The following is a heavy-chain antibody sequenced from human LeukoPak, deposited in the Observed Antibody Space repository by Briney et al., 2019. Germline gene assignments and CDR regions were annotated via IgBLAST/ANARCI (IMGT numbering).Heavy chain of an antibody. V-gene: IGHV1-8*01. CDR1: GYTFTSYD. D-gene: IGHD6-13*01. Sequence: ASVKVSCKASGYTFTSYDINWVRQATGQGLEWMGWMNPNSGNTGYAQKFQGRVTMTRNTSISTAYMELSSLRSEDTAVYYCARSHYSRSWYFSSRYYYYYYYMDVWGKGTTVTVSS. CDR3: ARSHYSRSWYFSSRYYYYYYYMDV. J-gene: IGHJ6*03. CDR2: MNPNSGNT.